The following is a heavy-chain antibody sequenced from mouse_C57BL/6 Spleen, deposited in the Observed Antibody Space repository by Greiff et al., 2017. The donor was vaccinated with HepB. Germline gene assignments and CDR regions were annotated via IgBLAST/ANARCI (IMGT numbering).Heavy chain of an antibody. D-gene: IGHD1-1*01. CDR3: ARPDGSSFHWYFDV. CDR2: ISSGSSTI. Sequence: EVHLVESGGGLVKPGGSLKLSCAASGFTFSDYGMHWVRQAPEKGLEWVAYISSGSSTIYYADTVKGRFTISRDNAKNTLFLQMTSLGSEDTAMYYCARPDGSSFHWYFDVWGTGTTVTVSS. V-gene: IGHV5-17*01. CDR1: GFTFSDYG. J-gene: IGHJ1*03.